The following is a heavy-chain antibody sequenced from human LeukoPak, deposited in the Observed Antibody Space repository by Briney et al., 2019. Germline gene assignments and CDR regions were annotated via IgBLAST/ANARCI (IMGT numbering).Heavy chain of an antibody. CDR3: AKPRYGSGSYYKSLYFDY. CDR1: GFTFSSYA. Sequence: PGGSLSLSCAASGFTFSSYAMSWVRQAPGKGLGWVSAIIGSGGSTYYADSVKGRFTISRDNSKNTLYLQMNSLRAEDTAVYYCAKPRYGSGSYYKSLYFDYWGQGTLVTVSS. CDR2: IIGSGGST. J-gene: IGHJ4*02. V-gene: IGHV3-23*01. D-gene: IGHD3-10*01.